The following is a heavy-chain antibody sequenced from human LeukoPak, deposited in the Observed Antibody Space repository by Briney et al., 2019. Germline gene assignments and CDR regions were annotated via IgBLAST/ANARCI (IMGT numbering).Heavy chain of an antibody. J-gene: IGHJ5*02. V-gene: IGHV4-38-2*01. CDR1: GYSITSGHY. CDR3: AKVGQQLVRDWFDP. CDR2: ISHSGYT. Sequence: SETLSLTCAVSGYSITSGHYWGWIRQPPGKGLEWIGSISHSGYTYYNPSLKGRVTISVDTSKNQFSLKLSSVTAADTAVYYCAKVGQQLVRDWFDPWGQGTLVTVSS. D-gene: IGHD6-6*01.